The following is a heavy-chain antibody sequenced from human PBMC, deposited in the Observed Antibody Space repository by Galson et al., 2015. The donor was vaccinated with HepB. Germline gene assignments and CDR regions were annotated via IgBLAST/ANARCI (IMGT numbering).Heavy chain of an antibody. CDR1: GFTVSSNY. D-gene: IGHD4-17*01. J-gene: IGHJ4*02. Sequence: SLRLSCAASGFTVSSNYMSWVRQAPGKGLEWVSVIYTGGDTFYADSVKGRFTISRDNSKNTLYPQMNSLRAEDTALYYCARGRTHDYGDYLDCWGQGTLVTVSS. CDR3: ARGRTHDYGDYLDC. V-gene: IGHV3-53*01. CDR2: IYTGGDT.